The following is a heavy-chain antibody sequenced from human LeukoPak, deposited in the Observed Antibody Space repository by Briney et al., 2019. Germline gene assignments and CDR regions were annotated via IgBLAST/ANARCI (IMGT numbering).Heavy chain of an antibody. CDR1: GFSLSSFS. J-gene: IGHJ4*02. CDR3: ARNPAGIGDY. D-gene: IGHD1-26*01. V-gene: IGHV3-48*02. Sequence: PGGSLRLSCAASGFSLSSFSMNWVRQAPGKGLEWVSFITSSSSTIYYADSVKGRFTVSRDNAKNSLYLQTNNLRDEDTAVYYCARNPAGIGDYWGQGTLVTVSS. CDR2: ITSSSSTI.